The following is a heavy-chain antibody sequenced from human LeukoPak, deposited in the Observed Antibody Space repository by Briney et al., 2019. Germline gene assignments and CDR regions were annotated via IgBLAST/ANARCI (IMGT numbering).Heavy chain of an antibody. J-gene: IGHJ4*02. Sequence: PGGSLRLSCADSGFTFSSHWMHWVRQAPGKGLVWVSRINTDGSSTSYADSVKGRFTISRDNAKNTLYLQMNSLRAEDTAVYYCARVSSSSWWALDYWGQGTLVTVSS. CDR1: GFTFSSHW. D-gene: IGHD6-13*01. CDR3: ARVSSSSWWALDY. V-gene: IGHV3-74*01. CDR2: INTDGSST.